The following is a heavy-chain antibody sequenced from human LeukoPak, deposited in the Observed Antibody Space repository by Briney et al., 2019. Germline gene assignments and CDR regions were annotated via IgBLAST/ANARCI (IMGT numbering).Heavy chain of an antibody. V-gene: IGHV4-39*02. CDR1: GGSISSSNYY. J-gene: IGHJ4*02. Sequence: PSETLSLTCTVSGGSISSSNYYWGWIRQPPGKGLEWIGSIYYSGITYYNPSLKSRVTISVDTSKNPFSLKLSSVTAADTAMYYCAREIRGSDCNFDDWGQGTLVTVSS. CDR2: IYYSGIT. D-gene: IGHD5-12*01. CDR3: AREIRGSDCNFDD.